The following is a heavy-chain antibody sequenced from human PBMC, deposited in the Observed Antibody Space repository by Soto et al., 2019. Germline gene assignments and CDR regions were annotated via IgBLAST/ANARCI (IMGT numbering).Heavy chain of an antibody. V-gene: IGHV2-70*11. CDR2: IDWDDDK. CDR1: GFSLSTSGMC. D-gene: IGHD4-4*01. Sequence: SGPTLVNPTQTLTLTCTFSGFSLSTSGMCVSWIRQPPGKALEWLARIDWDDDKYYSTSLKTRLTISKDTSKNQVVPTMTNMDPVDTATYYCARGITTKNWFDPWGQGTLVTVSS. J-gene: IGHJ5*02. CDR3: ARGITTKNWFDP.